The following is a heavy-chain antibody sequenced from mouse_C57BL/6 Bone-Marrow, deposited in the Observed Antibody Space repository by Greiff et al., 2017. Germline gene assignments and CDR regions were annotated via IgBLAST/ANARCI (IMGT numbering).Heavy chain of an antibody. J-gene: IGHJ1*03. D-gene: IGHD2-1*01. CDR2: INYDGSST. V-gene: IGHV5-16*01. Sequence: DVKLVESEGGLVQPGSSMKLSCTASGFTFSDYYMAWVRQVPEKGLEWVANINYDGSSTYYLDSLKSRFIISRDNAKNILYLQMSSLKSEDTATYYCARDSYGNFYYWYFDVWGTGTTVTVSS. CDR3: ARDSYGNFYYWYFDV. CDR1: GFTFSDYY.